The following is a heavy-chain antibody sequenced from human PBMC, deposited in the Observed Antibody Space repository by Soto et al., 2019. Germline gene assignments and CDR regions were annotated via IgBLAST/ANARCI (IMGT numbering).Heavy chain of an antibody. V-gene: IGHV1-69*13. CDR2: IIPIFGTA. J-gene: IGHJ6*02. CDR1: VGTFISYA. D-gene: IGHD6-6*01. Sequence: GASVNVSCKGSVGTFISYAISWVRQAPGQGLEWMGGIIPIFGTANYAQKFQGRVTITADESTSTAYMELSSLRSEDTAVYYCAREWVPEYSSSEYYGMDVWGQGTTVTVSS. CDR3: AREWVPEYSSSEYYGMDV.